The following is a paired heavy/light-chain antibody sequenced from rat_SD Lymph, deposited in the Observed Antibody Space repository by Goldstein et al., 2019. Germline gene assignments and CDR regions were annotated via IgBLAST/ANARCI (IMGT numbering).Heavy chain of an antibody. J-gene: IGHJ4*01. V-gene: IGHV5-34*01. Sequence: EVQLVESGGGLVQPGRSLKLSCVASGFTFSNYGMNWIRQAPGKGLEWVAYISSGSSYIYYAETVKGRFTISRDNAKNTLYLQMTSLRSEDTALYYCARKAMRRIATYVMDAWGQGASVTVSS. D-gene: IGHD1-11*01. CDR2: ISSGSSYI. CDR1: GFTFSNYG. CDR3: ARKAMRRIATYVMDA.
Light chain of an antibody. J-gene: IGKJ5*01. V-gene: IGKV16S1*01. CDR1: KSISKY. CDR3: QQHNEYPLT. CDR2: SGS. Sequence: DVQMTQSPSNLAASPGESVSINCKASKSISKYLAWYQQKPGKANKLLIYSGSTLQSGTPSRFSGSGSGTDFTLTIRNLEPEDFGLYYCQQHNEYPLTFGSGTKLEIK.